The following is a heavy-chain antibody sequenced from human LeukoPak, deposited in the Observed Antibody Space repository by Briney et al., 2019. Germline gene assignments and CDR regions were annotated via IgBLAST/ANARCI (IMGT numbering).Heavy chain of an antibody. Sequence: GGSLGLSCAASGFTFDNYAMHWVRQAPGKGLEWLSIISWNSGYIGYADSVKGRFTISRDNAKKSLDLQMNSLRAEDTAFYYCAKVRGTYSSGYFFDYWGQGTLVTVSS. CDR1: GFTFDNYA. D-gene: IGHD6-19*01. V-gene: IGHV3-9*01. CDR2: ISWNSGYI. CDR3: AKVRGTYSSGYFFDY. J-gene: IGHJ4*02.